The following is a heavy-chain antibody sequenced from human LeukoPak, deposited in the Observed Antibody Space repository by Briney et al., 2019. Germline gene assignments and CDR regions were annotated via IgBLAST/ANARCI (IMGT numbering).Heavy chain of an antibody. D-gene: IGHD3-22*01. V-gene: IGHV3-30*04. Sequence: GGSLRLSCAASGFTFSSYAMHWVRQAPGKGLEWVTVISYDGSTTYYADSVKGRFTISRDNSKNTVYLQMNSLRAEDTAVYYCARDRRMIVESGFDPWGQGTLVTVSS. CDR3: ARDRRMIVESGFDP. J-gene: IGHJ5*02. CDR1: GFTFSSYA. CDR2: ISYDGSTT.